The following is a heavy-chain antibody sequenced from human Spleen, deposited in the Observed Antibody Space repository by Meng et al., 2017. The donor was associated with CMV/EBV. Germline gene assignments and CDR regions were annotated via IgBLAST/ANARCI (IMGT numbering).Heavy chain of an antibody. Sequence: GGSLRLSCAASGFTFSSNSMNWVRQAPGKGLEWVSSISGSSNYIYYADSVRGRFTISRDNAKNSLYLQMNSLRAEDTAVYYCARTIGYCSSTSCYGYFDYWGQGTLVTVSS. CDR2: ISGSSNYI. D-gene: IGHD2-2*01. CDR3: ARTIGYCSSTSCYGYFDY. J-gene: IGHJ4*02. V-gene: IGHV3-21*01. CDR1: GFTFSSNS.